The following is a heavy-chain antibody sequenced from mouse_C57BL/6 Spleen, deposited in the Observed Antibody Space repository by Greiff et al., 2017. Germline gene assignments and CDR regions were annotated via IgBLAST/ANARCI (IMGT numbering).Heavy chain of an antibody. J-gene: IGHJ2*01. CDR1: GYTFTSYW. D-gene: IGHD4-1*01. V-gene: IGHV1-53*01. CDR3: ARRANWDWDYFDY. CDR2: INPSNGGT. Sequence: QVQLQQPGTSLFHPLPSFNLSFKASGYTFTSYWTHWVKPRPGQGLEWIGNINPSNGGTNYNEKFKSKATLTVDKSSSTAYMQLSSLTSEDSAVYYCARRANWDWDYFDYWGQGTTLTVSS.